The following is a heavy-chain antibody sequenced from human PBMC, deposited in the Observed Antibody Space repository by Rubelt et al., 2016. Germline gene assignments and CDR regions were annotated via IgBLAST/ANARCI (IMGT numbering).Heavy chain of an antibody. CDR3: ARPTGASSASGSFLV. D-gene: IGHD3-10*01. CDR1: GYSINNGYY. V-gene: IGHV4-38-2*02. J-gene: IGHJ4*02. CDR2: FFHDGST. Sequence: QVQLQESGPGLVKPSETLSLTCTVSGYSINNGYYWGWIRQPPGKGLEWIASFFHDGSTKYNPSLKSRVTISNDGSKTRFSLNLSSVTAADTAVYYCARPTGASSASGSFLVWGQGTLVTVSS.